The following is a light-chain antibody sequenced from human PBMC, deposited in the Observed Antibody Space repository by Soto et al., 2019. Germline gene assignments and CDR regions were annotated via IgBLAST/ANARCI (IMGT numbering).Light chain of an antibody. V-gene: IGKV1-5*01. Sequence: DIQMTQSPSTLSASVGDRVTITCRASQSISSWLAWYQQKPGKAPKLLIYDASSLESGVPSRFSGSGSGTEFTLTISSLQPEDVATYYCQQYNSYWTFGQGTTGDIK. J-gene: IGKJ1*01. CDR2: DAS. CDR3: QQYNSYWT. CDR1: QSISSW.